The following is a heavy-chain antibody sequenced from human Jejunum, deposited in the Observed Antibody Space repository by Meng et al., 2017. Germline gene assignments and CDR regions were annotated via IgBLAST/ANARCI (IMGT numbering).Heavy chain of an antibody. Sequence: GESLKISCTASGFTFSNLEINWVRQAPGKGLEWISFVSGGGNTIYYADSVKGRFTLSRDNAKNSVFLQMNSLRAEDKARYSCARAVPGEKTHDYWGQGTLVTVSS. V-gene: IGHV3-48*03. CDR1: GFTFSNLE. CDR3: ARAVPGEKTHDY. CDR2: VSGGGNTI. D-gene: IGHD6-19*01. J-gene: IGHJ4*02.